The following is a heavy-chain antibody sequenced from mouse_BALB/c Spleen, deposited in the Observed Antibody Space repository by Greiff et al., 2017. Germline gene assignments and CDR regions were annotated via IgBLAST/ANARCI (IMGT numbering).Heavy chain of an antibody. CDR3: ARDRFMNAKAMDY. Sequence: EGNVVESGGGLVQPGGSLRLSCATSGFTFSDFYMEWVRQPPGKRLEWIAASRNKANNYTTEYSASVRGRFIVTRDTSQSILYLQMNALRAEDTAIYYCARDRFMNAKAMDYWGEGTSVTVSS. D-gene: IGHD1-1*01. CDR1: GFTFSDFY. J-gene: IGHJ4*01. CDR2: SRNKANNYTT. V-gene: IGHV7-1*02.